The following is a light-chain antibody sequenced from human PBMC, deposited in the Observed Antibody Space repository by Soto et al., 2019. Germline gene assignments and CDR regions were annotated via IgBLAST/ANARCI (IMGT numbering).Light chain of an antibody. Sequence: QSVLTQPPSASGTPGQKITISCSGSNYNIGSNTVNWYQQLPGTAPKLLIYSNNQRPSGVPDRFSGSKSGTSDSLAISGLQSEDEADYYCAAWDDSLNGQGVFGTGTKVTVL. V-gene: IGLV1-44*01. CDR3: AAWDDSLNGQGV. CDR2: SNN. CDR1: NYNIGSNT. J-gene: IGLJ1*01.